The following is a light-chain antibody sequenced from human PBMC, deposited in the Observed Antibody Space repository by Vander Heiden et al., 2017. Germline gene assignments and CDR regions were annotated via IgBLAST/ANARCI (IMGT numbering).Light chain of an antibody. J-gene: IGLJ2*01. CDR3: ATWDDTFNGVV. CDR1: SSHIGSNY. Sequence: QSVLTQPPSASGSPRQRLTISCSGSSSHIGSNYVYWYQQIPGTAPKLLIYRNTERPSGVPDRFSGSKSGTSASLAIGGLRSEDEADYFCATWDDTFNGVVFGGGTKLTVL. CDR2: RNT. V-gene: IGLV1-47*01.